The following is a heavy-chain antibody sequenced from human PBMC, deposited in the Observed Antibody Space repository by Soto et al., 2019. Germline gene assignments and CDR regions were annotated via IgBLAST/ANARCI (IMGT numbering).Heavy chain of an antibody. CDR2: VYTSGST. Sequence: QVQLQESGPGVVKPSETLSLTCTVSGDSMTKYYWSWIRQPAGKGLEWIGRVYTSGSTNYNPSLKSRVTMSIDTSNNHFSLDLRSVTAADTAVYYCARTVGAAYYFDFWGQGALVTVSS. CDR1: GDSMTKYY. CDR3: ARTVGAAYYFDF. V-gene: IGHV4-4*07. J-gene: IGHJ4*02. D-gene: IGHD1-26*01.